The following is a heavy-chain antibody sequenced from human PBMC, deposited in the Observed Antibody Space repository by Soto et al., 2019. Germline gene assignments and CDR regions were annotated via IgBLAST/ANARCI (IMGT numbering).Heavy chain of an antibody. J-gene: IGHJ3*02. CDR3: ARHSMVTPPSDDFDI. Sequence: LGESLKISCKGSGYSFTSYWIGWVRQMPGKGLEWLGIIYPGDSDTRYSPSFQGQVTISADKSISTAYLQWSSLKASDTAMYYCARHSMVTPPSDDFDIRGQGAMGTVSS. D-gene: IGHD4-4*01. CDR1: GYSFTSYW. CDR2: IYPGDSDT. V-gene: IGHV5-51*01.